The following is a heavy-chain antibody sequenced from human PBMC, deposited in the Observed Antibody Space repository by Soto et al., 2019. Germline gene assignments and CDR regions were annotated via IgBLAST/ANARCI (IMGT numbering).Heavy chain of an antibody. CDR2: ISYDGSNK. CDR1: GFTFSSYG. J-gene: IGHJ6*02. CDR3: AKAHKQQLVRGMYYYYYYGMDV. V-gene: IGHV3-30*18. Sequence: PGGSLRLSCAASGFTFSSYGMHWVRQAPGKGLEWVAVISYDGSNKYYADSVKGRFTISRDNSKNTLYLQMNSLRAEDTAVYYCAKAHKQQLVRGMYYYYYYGMDVWGQGTTVTVSS. D-gene: IGHD6-13*01.